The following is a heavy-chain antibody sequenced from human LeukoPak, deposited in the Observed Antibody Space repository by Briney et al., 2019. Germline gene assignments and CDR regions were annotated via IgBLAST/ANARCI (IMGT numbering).Heavy chain of an antibody. V-gene: IGHV4-61*01. Sequence: SETLSLTCTVSGYSISSGYYWSWIRQPPGKGLEWIGYIYYSGSTNYNPSLKSRVTISVDTSKNQFSLKLSSVTAADTAVYYCARERIVPAAIGSAFDIWGQGTMVTVSS. D-gene: IGHD2-2*02. CDR1: GYSISSGYY. CDR2: IYYSGST. CDR3: ARERIVPAAIGSAFDI. J-gene: IGHJ3*02.